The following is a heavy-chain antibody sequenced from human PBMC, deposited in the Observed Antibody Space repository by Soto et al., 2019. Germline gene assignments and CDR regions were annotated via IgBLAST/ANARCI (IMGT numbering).Heavy chain of an antibody. J-gene: IGHJ4*02. D-gene: IGHD3-3*01. CDR3: AKVAYDFWSGYSN. CDR1: GFTFSSYG. Sequence: QVQLVESEGGVVQPGRSLRLSCAASGFTFSSYGMHWVRQAPGKGLEWVAVISYDGSNKYYADSVKGRFTISRDNSKNTLYLQMNSLRAEDTAVYYCAKVAYDFWSGYSNWGQGTLVTVSS. CDR2: ISYDGSNK. V-gene: IGHV3-30*18.